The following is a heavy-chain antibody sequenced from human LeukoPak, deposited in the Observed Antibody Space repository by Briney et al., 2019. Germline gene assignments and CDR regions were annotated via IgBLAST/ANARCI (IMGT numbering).Heavy chain of an antibody. CDR1: GGSISSGSYY. J-gene: IGHJ4*02. D-gene: IGHD3-16*01. V-gene: IGHV4-61*02. CDR2: IYTSGST. CDR3: ARQDDRGISN. Sequence: PSETLSLTCTVSGGSISSGSYYWSWIRQPAGKGLEWIGRIYTSGSTNYNPSLKSRVTISVDTSKNQFSLKLSSVTAADTAVYYCARQDDRGISNWGQGTLVTVSS.